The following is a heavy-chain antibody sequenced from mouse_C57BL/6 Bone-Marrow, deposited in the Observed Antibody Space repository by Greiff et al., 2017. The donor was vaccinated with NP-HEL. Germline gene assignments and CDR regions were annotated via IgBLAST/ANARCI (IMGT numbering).Heavy chain of an antibody. D-gene: IGHD2-5*01. CDR1: GFNIKDDY. V-gene: IGHV14-4*01. CDR2: IDPENGDT. CDR3: TESNYPYYLDY. J-gene: IGHJ2*01. Sequence: VQLQQSGAELVRPGASVKLSCTASGFNIKDDYMHWVKQRPEQGLEWIGWIDPENGDTEYASKFQGKATITADTSSNTAYLQLSSLTSEDTAVYYCTESNYPYYLDYWGQGTTLTVSS.